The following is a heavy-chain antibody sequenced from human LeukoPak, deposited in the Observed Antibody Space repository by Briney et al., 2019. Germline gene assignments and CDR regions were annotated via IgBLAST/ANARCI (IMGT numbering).Heavy chain of an antibody. CDR2: IYSDDTT. D-gene: IGHD1-1*01. J-gene: IGHJ6*03. V-gene: IGHV3-53*01. CDR1: GFTVSGNY. Sequence: GGSLRLSCAVSGFTVSGNYMSWVRHAPGKGLEWVSLIYSDDTTLYADSVKGRFTISRDISKNTLYLQMSSLRAEDTAVYYCARDRDDGIYYYYYMDVWGKGTTVTVSS. CDR3: ARDRDDGIYYYYYMDV.